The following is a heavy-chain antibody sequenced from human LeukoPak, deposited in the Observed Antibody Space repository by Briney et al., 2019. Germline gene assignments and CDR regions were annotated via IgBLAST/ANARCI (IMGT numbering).Heavy chain of an antibody. CDR1: GFTFSSYS. V-gene: IGHV3-21*01. D-gene: IGHD3-3*01. CDR3: ARVSFTILQDGDIYYFDY. CDR2: ITSSSSYI. J-gene: IGHJ4*02. Sequence: GGSLRLSCAASGFTFSSYSMNWVRQAPGKGLEWVSSITSSSSYIYYADSVKGRFTISRDNAKNSLYLQMNSLRAEDTAVYYCARVSFTILQDGDIYYFDYWGQGTLVTVSS.